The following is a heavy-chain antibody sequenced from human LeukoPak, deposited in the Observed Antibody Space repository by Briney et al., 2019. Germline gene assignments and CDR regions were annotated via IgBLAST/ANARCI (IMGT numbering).Heavy chain of an antibody. V-gene: IGHV3-49*04. J-gene: IGHJ5*01. D-gene: IGHD3-3*01. Sequence: QTGRSLRLSCRTSGFNFGDYAMAWVRQAPGKGLEWVNFIRGRSAGGTAEDAASVKGRFTISSDDSNSIAYLHMNSLKIEDTGVYYCTRGAHYDFWSGSDSWGQGTLVTVSS. CDR3: TRGAHYDFWSGSDS. CDR2: IRGRSAGGTA. CDR1: GFNFGDYA.